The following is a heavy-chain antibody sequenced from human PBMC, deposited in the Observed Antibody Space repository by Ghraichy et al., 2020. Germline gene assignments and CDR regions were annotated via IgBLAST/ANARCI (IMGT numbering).Heavy chain of an antibody. CDR1: GFTFSSYA. D-gene: IGHD3-16*01. Sequence: GGSLRLSCAASGFTFSSYAMSWVRQAPGKGLEWVSAISGSGGSTYYADSVKGRFTISRDNSKNTLYLQMNSLRAEDTAVYYCAKDRADYDYVWGGYLSVCRDWGQGTLVTVSS. CDR3: AKDRADYDYVWGGYLSVCRD. V-gene: IGHV3-23*01. CDR2: ISGSGGST. J-gene: IGHJ4*02.